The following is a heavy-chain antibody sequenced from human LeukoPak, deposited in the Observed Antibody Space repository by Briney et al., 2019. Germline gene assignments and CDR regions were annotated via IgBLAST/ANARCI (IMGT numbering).Heavy chain of an antibody. CDR1: GFTFSSYA. CDR3: SKDRGVFGVAYSLDY. J-gene: IGHJ4*02. D-gene: IGHD3-3*01. Sequence: GGSLRLSCAASGFTFSSYAMHWVRQAPGKGLEWVAVISYDGSNKYYADSVKGRFTISRDLSKNTLFLQINSLRPEDTAVYYCSKDRGVFGVAYSLDYWGQGTLVTVSS. CDR2: ISYDGSNK. V-gene: IGHV3-30-3*01.